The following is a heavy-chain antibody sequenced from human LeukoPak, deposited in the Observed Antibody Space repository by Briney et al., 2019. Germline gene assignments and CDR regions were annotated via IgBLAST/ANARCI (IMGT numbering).Heavy chain of an antibody. J-gene: IGHJ4*02. V-gene: IGHV3-33*01. CDR1: GFTFSSYG. CDR3: ARDQNILTGYYLFDY. D-gene: IGHD3-9*01. Sequence: GGSLRLSCAASGFTFSSYGMHWVRQAPGKGLEWVGVIWSDGSNDYYADSVRGRFTISRDNSKTTLDLHMNSLRAEDTAVYYCARDQNILTGYYLFDYWGQGTLVTVSS. CDR2: IWSDGSND.